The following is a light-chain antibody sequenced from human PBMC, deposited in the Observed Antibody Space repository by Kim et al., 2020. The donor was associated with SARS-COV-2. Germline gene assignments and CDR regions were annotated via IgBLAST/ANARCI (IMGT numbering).Light chain of an antibody. CDR3: QQSYSTPRT. CDR1: QSISSY. V-gene: IGKV1-39*01. CDR2: AES. J-gene: IGKJ1*01. Sequence: ASGGDRVNITCRASQSISSYLNWYQQKPEKAPKVLIYAESSLQSGVPSRFSGSRSGTDFPLTISSLQPEDFATYYCQQSYSTPRTFGQGTKVDIK.